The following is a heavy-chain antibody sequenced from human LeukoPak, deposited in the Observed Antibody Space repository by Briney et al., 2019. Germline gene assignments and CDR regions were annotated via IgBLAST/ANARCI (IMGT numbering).Heavy chain of an antibody. CDR3: AKDQDSSSSHWFDP. J-gene: IGHJ5*02. CDR1: GFTFSNYA. V-gene: IGHV3-23*01. CDR2: ISGSGGTT. Sequence: GGSLRLSCAASGFTFSNYAMSWVRQAPGKGLEWVSAISGSGGTTHYADSVKGRFTISRDNSKNTLYLQMNRLRAEDTAIFYCAKDQDSSSSHWFDPWGQGTLVTVSS. D-gene: IGHD6-6*01.